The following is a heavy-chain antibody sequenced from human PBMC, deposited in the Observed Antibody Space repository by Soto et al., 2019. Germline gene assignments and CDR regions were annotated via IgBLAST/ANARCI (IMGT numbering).Heavy chain of an antibody. CDR1: GFTFSDYY. CDR2: ISSSGSTI. CDR3: ARSEGGSYYYYYGMDV. J-gene: IGHJ6*02. Sequence: GGSLRLSCAASGFTFSDYYMSWIRQAPGQGLEWVSYISSSGSTIYYADSVKVRFTISRYNAKNSLYLQMNILRAEDTTVYYCARSEGGSYYYYYGMDVCGQGTTVTVSS. V-gene: IGHV3-11*01. D-gene: IGHD1-26*01.